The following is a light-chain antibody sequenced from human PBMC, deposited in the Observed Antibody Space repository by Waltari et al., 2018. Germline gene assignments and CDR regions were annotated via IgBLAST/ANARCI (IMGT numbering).Light chain of an antibody. Sequence: SSELTQDPAVSVALGQTVRFTCQGDSLRTSYASWYQLKPGQAPVLVIYGKDKRPSGIPNRSSGYGQGTTSSLTRTGAQAEDEADYYCSSRNGRANQVVFAGGTKVTVL. V-gene: IGLV3-19*01. CDR2: GKD. CDR3: SSRNGRANQVV. J-gene: IGLJ3*02. CDR1: SLRTSY.